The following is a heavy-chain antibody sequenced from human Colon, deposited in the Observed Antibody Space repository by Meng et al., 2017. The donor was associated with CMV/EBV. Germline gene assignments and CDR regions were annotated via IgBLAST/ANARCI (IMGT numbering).Heavy chain of an antibody. J-gene: IGHJ4*02. Sequence: CAASGITVGSHYVSWVRQAPGKGLEWVSVIHGGGGTYYADSVNGRFTISRDNSKNTLYLQMDSLRPEDTAVYYCAYEGPYSGNYVDYWGQGALVTVSS. V-gene: IGHV3-66*02. CDR1: GITVGSHY. D-gene: IGHD1-26*01. CDR3: AYEGPYSGNYVDY. CDR2: IHGGGGT.